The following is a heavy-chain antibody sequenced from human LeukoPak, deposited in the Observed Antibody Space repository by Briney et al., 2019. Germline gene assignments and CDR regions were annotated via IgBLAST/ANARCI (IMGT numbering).Heavy chain of an antibody. V-gene: IGHV3-21*01. CDR1: GFTFSSYS. D-gene: IGHD2-2*01. CDR3: ARDLRYCSSTSCADYYYYYMDV. CDR2: ISSSSSYI. J-gene: IGHJ6*03. Sequence: PGGSLRLSCAASGFTFSSYSMNWVRQAPGKGLEWVSSISSSSSYIYYADSVKGRFTISRDNAKNSLYLQMNSLRAEDTAVYYCARDLRYCSSTSCADYYYYYMDVWGKGTTVTVSS.